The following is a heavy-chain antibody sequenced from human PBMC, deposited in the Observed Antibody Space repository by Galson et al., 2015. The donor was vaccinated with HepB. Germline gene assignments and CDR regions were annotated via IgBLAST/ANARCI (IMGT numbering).Heavy chain of an antibody. CDR2: ISAYNGNT. CDR1: GYTFTSYG. CDR3: ARHTWIQERFDY. Sequence: SVKVSCKASGYTFTSYGISWVRQAPGQGLEWMGWISAYNGNTNYAEKLQGRVTMTTDTSTSTAYMELRSLRSDDTAVYYCARHTWIQERFDYWGQGTLVTVSS. D-gene: IGHD5-18*01. V-gene: IGHV1-18*04. J-gene: IGHJ4*02.